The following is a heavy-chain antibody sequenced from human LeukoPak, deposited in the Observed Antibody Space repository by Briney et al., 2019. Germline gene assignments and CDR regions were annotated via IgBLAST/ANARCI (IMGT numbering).Heavy chain of an antibody. V-gene: IGHV1-18*01. D-gene: IGHD3-22*01. CDR2: ISPYSGDT. CDR1: GYTFTTYG. CDR3: ARERSPNYYDSSGYFHY. Sequence: GASVKVSCKTSGYTFTTYGISWVRQAPGQGLEWMGWISPYSGDTNYAQNLQGRVTMTTDTSTSTVYMELSSLRSEDTAVYYCARERSPNYYDSSGYFHYWGQGTLVTVSS. J-gene: IGHJ4*02.